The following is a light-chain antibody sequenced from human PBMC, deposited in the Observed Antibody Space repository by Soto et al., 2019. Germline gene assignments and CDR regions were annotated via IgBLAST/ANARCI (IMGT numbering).Light chain of an antibody. Sequence: SALTQPASVSWSPGQSITISCAGTMRDVGAYNLVSWYQQHPGRAPQLIIYEVRNRPSGISFRFSGSKSGNPASLTISGLQAEDEADYYCSSYTSKSSLIFGGGTKVTVL. V-gene: IGLV2-14*01. CDR2: EVR. CDR1: MRDVGAYNL. CDR3: SSYTSKSSLI. J-gene: IGLJ2*01.